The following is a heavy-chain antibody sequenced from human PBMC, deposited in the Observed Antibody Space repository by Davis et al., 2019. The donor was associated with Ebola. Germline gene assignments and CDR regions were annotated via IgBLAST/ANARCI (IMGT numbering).Heavy chain of an antibody. CDR3: ASLSSSWYSEDY. Sequence: PGGSLRLSCTVSGGSISSYYWSWIRQPPGKGLEWIGYIYYSGSTNYNPSLKSRVTISVDTSKNQFSLKLSSVTAADTAVYYCASLSSSWYSEDYWGQGTLVTVSS. CDR1: GGSISSYY. J-gene: IGHJ4*02. CDR2: IYYSGST. D-gene: IGHD6-13*01. V-gene: IGHV4-59*01.